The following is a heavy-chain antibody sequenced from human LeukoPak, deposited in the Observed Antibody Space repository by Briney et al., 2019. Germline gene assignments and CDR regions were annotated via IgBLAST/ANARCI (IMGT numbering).Heavy chain of an antibody. J-gene: IGHJ4*02. CDR3: ARQSRRDGYNFDY. CDR1: GYSFTSYW. CDR2: IYPGDSDT. D-gene: IGHD5-24*01. V-gene: IGHV5-51*01. Sequence: GESLKISCKGSGYSFTSYWIGWVRQMPGKGLEWMGIIYPGDSDTRHSPSFQGQVTISADKSISTAYLQWSSLKASDTAMYYCARQSRRDGYNFDYWGQGTLVTVSS.